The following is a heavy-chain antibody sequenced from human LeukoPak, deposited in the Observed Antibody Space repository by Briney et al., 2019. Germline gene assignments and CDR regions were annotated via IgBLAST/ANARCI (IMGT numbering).Heavy chain of an antibody. V-gene: IGHV3-7*03. D-gene: IGHD7-27*01. CDR1: GFTFSNYW. CDR3: AKQELGIFQGSDY. Sequence: GGTLRLYCAASGFTFSNYWMSWVRQAPGKGREWVPNIHQDGSQRYYVDSVKGRFTISRDNAKNSLYLQMNSLRAEDTAVYYCAKQELGIFQGSDYWGQGTLVTVSS. J-gene: IGHJ4*02. CDR2: IHQDGSQR.